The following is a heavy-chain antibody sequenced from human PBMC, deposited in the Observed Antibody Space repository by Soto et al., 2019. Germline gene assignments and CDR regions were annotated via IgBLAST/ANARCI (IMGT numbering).Heavy chain of an antibody. CDR1: GGSFSGYY. Sequence: PSETLSLTCAVYGGSFSGYYWSWIRQPPGKGLEWIGEINHSGSTNYNPSLKSRVTISVDTSKNQFSLKLSSVTAADTAVYYCARGGIAARGSYFDYWGQGTLVTVSS. J-gene: IGHJ4*02. CDR3: ARGGIAARGSYFDY. V-gene: IGHV4-34*01. D-gene: IGHD6-6*01. CDR2: INHSGST.